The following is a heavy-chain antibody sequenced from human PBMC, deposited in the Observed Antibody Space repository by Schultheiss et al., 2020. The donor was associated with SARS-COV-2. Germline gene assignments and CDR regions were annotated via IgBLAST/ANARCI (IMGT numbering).Heavy chain of an antibody. Sequence: GGSLRLSCAASGFTFSSYGMHWVRQAPGKGLEWVAVISYDGSNKYYADSVKGRFTISRDKAKSSLYLQMNSLRAEDTAVYYCARPARVGPVAGTPHLYYWGQGTLVTVSS. V-gene: IGHV3-30*03. CDR2: ISYDGSNK. D-gene: IGHD6-19*01. J-gene: IGHJ4*02. CDR3: ARPARVGPVAGTPHLYY. CDR1: GFTFSSYG.